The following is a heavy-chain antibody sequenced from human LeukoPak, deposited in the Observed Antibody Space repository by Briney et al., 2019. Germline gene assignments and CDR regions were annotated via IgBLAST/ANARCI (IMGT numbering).Heavy chain of an antibody. CDR3: ARLRYYGMDV. CDR1: GFTFSGFD. Sequence: GGSLRLSCAASGFTFSGFDMSWVRQAPGKGLEWVSYTSSSSSTIYYADSVKSRFTISRDNAKNSLYLQMNSLRAEDTAVYYCARLRYYGMDVWGQGTTVTVSS. CDR2: TSSSSSTI. V-gene: IGHV3-48*04. J-gene: IGHJ6*02.